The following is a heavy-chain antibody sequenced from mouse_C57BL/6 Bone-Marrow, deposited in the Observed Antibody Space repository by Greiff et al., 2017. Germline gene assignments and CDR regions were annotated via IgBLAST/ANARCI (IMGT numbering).Heavy chain of an antibody. D-gene: IGHD2-5*01. J-gene: IGHJ4*01. CDR3: ARSGYYSNYVSYAMDY. V-gene: IGHV1-64*01. Sequence: VKQRPGQGLEWIGMIHPNSGSTNYNEKFKSKATLTVDKSSSTAYMQLSSLTSEDSAVYYCARSGYYSNYVSYAMDYWGQGTSVTVSS. CDR2: IHPNSGST.